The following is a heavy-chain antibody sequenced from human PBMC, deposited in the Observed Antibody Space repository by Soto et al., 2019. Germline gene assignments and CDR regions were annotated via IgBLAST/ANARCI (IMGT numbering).Heavy chain of an antibody. CDR1: GFTFTNAW. CDR2: IKSKIHGGTT. D-gene: IGHD7-27*01. CDR3: ARENLGGMDV. V-gene: IGHV3-15*05. Sequence: EVKLEESGGDLVKPGGSLRLSCAASGFTFTNAWMNWLRQAPGKGLEWVGRIKSKIHGGTTDYAALVQGRFTVSRDDSKNMLYLQMKSLKIEDTAVYFCARENLGGMDVWGQGTTVTVSS. J-gene: IGHJ6*02.